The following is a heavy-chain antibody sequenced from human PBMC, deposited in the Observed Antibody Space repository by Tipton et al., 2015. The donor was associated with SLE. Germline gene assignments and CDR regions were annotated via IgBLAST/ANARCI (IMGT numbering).Heavy chain of an antibody. J-gene: IGHJ4*02. V-gene: IGHV3-23*01. CDR2: ISESGYKT. CDR3: ASQRGIKVAGGY. Sequence: SLRLSCAASGFTFSSSVMSWVRQSPGKGLEWVATISESGYKTYYADSVQGRFTISRDNSKNTLHLQMNSLRADDTAIYYCASQRGIKVAGGYWGQGTLVTVSS. D-gene: IGHD3-10*01. CDR1: GFTFSSSV.